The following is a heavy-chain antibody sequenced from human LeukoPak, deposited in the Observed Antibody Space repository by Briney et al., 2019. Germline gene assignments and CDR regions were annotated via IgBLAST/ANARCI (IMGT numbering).Heavy chain of an antibody. J-gene: IGHJ6*02. CDR1: GYTFTSYD. CDR2: MNPNSGNT. D-gene: IGHD2-2*02. V-gene: IGHV1-8*01. Sequence: ASVKVSCKASGYTFTSYDINWVRQATGQGLEWMGWMNPNSGNTGYAQKFQGRVTMTRNTSISTAYMELSSLRSEDTAVYYCARFGDCSSTSCYTNALSYYYGMDVWGQGTTVTVSS. CDR3: ARFGDCSSTSCYTNALSYYYGMDV.